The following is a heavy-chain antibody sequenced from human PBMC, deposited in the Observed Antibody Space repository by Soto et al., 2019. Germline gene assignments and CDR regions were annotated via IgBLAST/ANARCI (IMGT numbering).Heavy chain of an antibody. CDR1: GFTFSSYS. D-gene: IGHD3-16*01. J-gene: IGHJ2*01. V-gene: IGHV3-48*02. CDR3: ARDRRGIAGNFDL. CDR2: ISSSSSTI. Sequence: EVQLVESGGGLVQPGGSLRLSCAASGFTFSSYSMNWVRQAPGKGLEWVSYISSSSSTIYYADSVKGRFTISRDNAKNSLYLQMNSLRDKDTAVYYCARDRRGIAGNFDLWGRGTLVTVSS.